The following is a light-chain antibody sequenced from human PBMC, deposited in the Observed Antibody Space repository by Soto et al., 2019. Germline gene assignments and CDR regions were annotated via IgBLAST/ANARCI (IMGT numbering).Light chain of an antibody. CDR1: QSISSW. J-gene: IGKJ2*02. Sequence: DIQMTQSPSTLSESVGDRVTITCRASQSISSWLAWYQQKPGKAPKLLIYKASSLESGVPSRFSGSGSGTEFTLTISSLQPDDFATYYCQQYKGTFGQGTKLEIK. CDR3: QQYKGT. V-gene: IGKV1-5*03. CDR2: KAS.